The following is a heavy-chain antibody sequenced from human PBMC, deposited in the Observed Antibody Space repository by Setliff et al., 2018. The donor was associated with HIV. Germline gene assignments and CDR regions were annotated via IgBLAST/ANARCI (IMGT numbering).Heavy chain of an antibody. J-gene: IGHJ3*01. CDR1: GYTFTSYG. D-gene: IGHD2-8*01. Sequence: ASVKVSCKASGYTFTSYGISWVRQAPGQGLEWMGWINPNSGGTNHAQKFQGRVTMTRDTSSSTAYMELSRLRSDDTAVYYCATKVYCTNGVCLDAFDLWGQGTMVTVSS. CDR3: ATKVYCTNGVCLDAFDL. V-gene: IGHV1-2*02. CDR2: INPNSGGT.